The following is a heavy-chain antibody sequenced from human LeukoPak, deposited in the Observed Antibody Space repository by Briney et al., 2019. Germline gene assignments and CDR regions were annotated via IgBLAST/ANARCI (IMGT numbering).Heavy chain of an antibody. CDR2: IYYSGST. CDR1: GGSISSYY. V-gene: IGHV4-59*01. Sequence: SETLSLTCTGSGGSISSYYWSWVRQPPGKGLEGIGYIYYSGSTNSHPSLKSRFTISVHTSKNQFSLKLSSVTAADTAVYYCAGADYYYYMDVWGKGTTVTVSS. J-gene: IGHJ6*03. CDR3: AGADYYYYMDV.